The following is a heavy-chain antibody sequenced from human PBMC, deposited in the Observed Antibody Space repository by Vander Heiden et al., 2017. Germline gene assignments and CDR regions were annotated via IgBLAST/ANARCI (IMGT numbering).Heavy chain of an antibody. D-gene: IGHD6-6*01. Sequence: EVQLAESGGGLVQPGRTRRLSCTASGLPCGAYAMSWVRQAPGKGLEWVGFIRSKAYGGTTEYAASVKGRFTISRDDSKSIAYLQMNSLKPEDTAVYYCTVRSGSSSSYGMDVWCQGTTVTVSS. CDR3: TVRSGSSSSYGMDV. CDR2: IRSKAYGGTT. CDR1: GLPCGAYA. V-gene: IGHV3-49*04. J-gene: IGHJ6*02.